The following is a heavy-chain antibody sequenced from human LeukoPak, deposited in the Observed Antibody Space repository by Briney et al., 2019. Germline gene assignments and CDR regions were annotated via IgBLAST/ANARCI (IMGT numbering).Heavy chain of an antibody. CDR3: ARRAGAYSHPYDY. J-gene: IGHJ4*02. Sequence: GGSLRLSCTVSGFTVSSNSMSWVRQAPGKGLEGVSFIYSDNTHYSDSVTGRFTISRDNSKNTLYLQMNSLRAEDTAVYYWARRAGAYSHPYDYWGQGTLVTVSS. CDR1: GFTVSSNS. CDR2: IYSDNT. D-gene: IGHD4/OR15-4a*01. V-gene: IGHV3-53*01.